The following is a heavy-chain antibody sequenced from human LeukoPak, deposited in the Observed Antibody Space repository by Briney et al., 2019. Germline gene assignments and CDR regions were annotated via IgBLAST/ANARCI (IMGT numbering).Heavy chain of an antibody. CDR1: GGTFSSYA. CDR2: IIPIFGTA. D-gene: IGHD3-10*01. CDR3: ARGVVVRGVGRNYYYYMDV. V-gene: IGHV1-69*05. Sequence: GASVKVSCKASGGTFSSYAISWVRQAPGQGLEWMGGIIPIFGTANYAQKFQGRVTITTDESTSTAYMELSSLRSEDTAVYYCARGVVVRGVGRNYYYYMDVWGKGTTVTVSS. J-gene: IGHJ6*03.